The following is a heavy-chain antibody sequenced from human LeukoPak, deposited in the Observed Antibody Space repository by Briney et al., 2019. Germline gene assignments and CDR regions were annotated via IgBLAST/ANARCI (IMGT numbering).Heavy chain of an antibody. Sequence: SETLSLTCTVSGGSIGSGYYWAWIRQPPGKGLERIGSIHYGGTTHYNPSLQSRVTISADTSKNQFSLKLSSVTAADTAVYYCAYCSSTSCYTGFDYWGQGTLVTVSS. CDR3: AYCSSTSCYTGFDY. V-gene: IGHV4-39*01. J-gene: IGHJ4*02. D-gene: IGHD2-2*02. CDR2: IHYGGTT. CDR1: GGSIGSGYY.